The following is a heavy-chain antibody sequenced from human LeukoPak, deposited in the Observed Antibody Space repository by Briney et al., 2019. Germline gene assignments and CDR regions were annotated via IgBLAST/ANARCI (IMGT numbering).Heavy chain of an antibody. Sequence: GESLKISSQGSGYRFTSYWIGWVRPMPGKGLGWMGIIYPGDSDTRYSPSFQGQVTISADKSISTAYLQWSSLKASDTAMYYCALYGASTPYYYYGMDVWGQGTTVTVSS. V-gene: IGHV5-51*01. CDR2: IYPGDSDT. CDR1: GYRFTSYW. J-gene: IGHJ6*02. D-gene: IGHD4-17*01. CDR3: ALYGASTPYYYYGMDV.